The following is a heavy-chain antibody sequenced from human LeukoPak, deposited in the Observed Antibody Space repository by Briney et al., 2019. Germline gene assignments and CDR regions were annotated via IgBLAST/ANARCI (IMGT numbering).Heavy chain of an antibody. V-gene: IGHV3-43*01. CDR2: ISWDGGST. CDR1: GFTFDDYT. Sequence: GGSLRLSCAASGFTFDDYTMHWVRQAPGKGLEWVSLISWDGGSTYYADSVKGRFTISRDNSKNSLYLQMDSLRTEDTALYYCAKEKPKGGMDVWGQGTTVTVSS. CDR3: AKEKPKGGMDV. J-gene: IGHJ6*02.